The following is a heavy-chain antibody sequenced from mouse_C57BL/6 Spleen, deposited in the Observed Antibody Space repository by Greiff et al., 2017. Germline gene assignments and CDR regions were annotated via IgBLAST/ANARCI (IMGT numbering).Heavy chain of an antibody. CDR1: GFNIKDYY. V-gene: IGHV14-1*01. CDR3: TTSDISGYGAY. CDR2: IDPEDGDT. D-gene: IGHD3-2*02. J-gene: IGHJ3*01. Sequence: EVQLQQSGAELVRPGASVKLSCTASGFNIKDYYMHWVKQRPEQGLEWIGRIDPEDGDTEYAPKFQGKATMTADTSSNTANLQLSSLTSEDTAVYYCTTSDISGYGAYWGQGTLVTVSA.